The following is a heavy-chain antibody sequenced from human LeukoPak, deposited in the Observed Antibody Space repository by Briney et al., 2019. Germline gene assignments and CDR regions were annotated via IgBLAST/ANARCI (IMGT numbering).Heavy chain of an antibody. Sequence: SETLSLTCTVSGGSISSSNYYWGWIRQPPGKGLEWIGNIYYSGSTYYNPSLKSRVTISIDTSKNQISLQLSSVTAADTAIYYCARDLSYYYDGGSFDYWGQGILVTVSS. CDR1: GGSISSSNYY. J-gene: IGHJ4*02. CDR2: IYYSGST. V-gene: IGHV4-39*07. D-gene: IGHD3-10*02. CDR3: ARDLSYYYDGGSFDY.